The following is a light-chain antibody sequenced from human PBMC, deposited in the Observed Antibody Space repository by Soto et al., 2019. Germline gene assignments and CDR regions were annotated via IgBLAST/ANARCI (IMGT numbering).Light chain of an antibody. V-gene: IGKV3-15*01. CDR3: QKYNNWPWT. J-gene: IGKJ1*01. Sequence: EIVMTQSPATLSVSPGGRATLSCRASQSISDTLAWYQQKPGQAPRLPIHGASTRATGFPARFSGSGSGTDLTLTISSLQYEDWAVYYCQKYNNWPWTFGQGTKVDI. CDR2: GAS. CDR1: QSISDT.